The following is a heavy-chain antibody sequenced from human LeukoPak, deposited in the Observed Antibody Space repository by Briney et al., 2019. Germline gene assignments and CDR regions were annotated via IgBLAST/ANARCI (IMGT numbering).Heavy chain of an antibody. J-gene: IGHJ4*02. CDR2: ISGSGGST. D-gene: IGHD3-22*01. Sequence: PGGSLRLSCAASGFTFSSYAMSWVRQAPGKGLEWVSAISGSGGSTHYADSVKGRFTISRDNSKNTLYLQMNSLRAEDTAVYYCAKLSHTYYYDSSGYLFDYWGQGTLVTVSP. CDR1: GFTFSSYA. CDR3: AKLSHTYYYDSSGYLFDY. V-gene: IGHV3-23*01.